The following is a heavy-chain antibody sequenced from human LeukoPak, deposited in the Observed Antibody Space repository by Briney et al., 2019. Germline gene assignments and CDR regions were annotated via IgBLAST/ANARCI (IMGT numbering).Heavy chain of an antibody. CDR1: GFTFDDYA. CDR2: ISWNSGSI. J-gene: IGHJ4*02. V-gene: IGHV3-9*01. Sequence: PGGSLRLSCAASGFTFDDYAMHWVRQAPGKGLEWVSGISWNSGSIGYADSVKGRFTISRDNAKNSLYLQMNSLRAEDTALYYCAKDKADGDYVYYFDYWGQGTLVTVSS. CDR3: AKDKADGDYVYYFDY. D-gene: IGHD4-17*01.